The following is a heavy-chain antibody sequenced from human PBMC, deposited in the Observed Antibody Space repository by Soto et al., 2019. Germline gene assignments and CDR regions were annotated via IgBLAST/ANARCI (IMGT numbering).Heavy chain of an antibody. V-gene: IGHV4-28*01. Sequence: PSETLSLTCAVSGYSISSSNWWWCIRQPPGKGMEWIGYSYYNRSTYYNPSPKTRITTSEDTSKKQCSLKLSSVPAEDTAVYYCARTVGGSPPRRNYFDPWGQGTLVTVSS. D-gene: IGHD1-7*01. CDR2: SYYNRST. CDR1: GYSISSSNW. J-gene: IGHJ5*02. CDR3: ARTVGGSPPRRNYFDP.